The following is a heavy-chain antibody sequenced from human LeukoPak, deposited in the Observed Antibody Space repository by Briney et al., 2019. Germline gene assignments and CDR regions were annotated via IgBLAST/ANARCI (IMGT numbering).Heavy chain of an antibody. V-gene: IGHV3-30*18. Sequence: PGRSLRLSCAASGFTFSSYGMHWVRQAPGKGLEWVAVISYDGSNKYYADSVKGRFTISRDNSKNTLYLQMNSLRAEDTAIYYCAKVAKYYYGSEIYYFFEHWGQGTPVTASS. CDR1: GFTFSSYG. D-gene: IGHD3-10*01. J-gene: IGHJ4*02. CDR2: ISYDGSNK. CDR3: AKVAKYYYGSEIYYFFEH.